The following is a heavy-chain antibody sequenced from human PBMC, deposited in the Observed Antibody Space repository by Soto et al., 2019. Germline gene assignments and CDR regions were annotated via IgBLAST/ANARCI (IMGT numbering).Heavy chain of an antibody. Sequence: QVQLVESGGGVVQPGRSLRLSCAASGFTFSSYAMHWVRQAPGKGLEWVAVISYDRSNKYYADSVKGRFTISRDNSKNTLYLQMNSLRAEDTAVYYCARAVEDCSGGSCYSDYYYGMDVWGQGTTVTVSS. J-gene: IGHJ6*02. CDR1: GFTFSSYA. CDR2: ISYDRSNK. D-gene: IGHD2-15*01. CDR3: ARAVEDCSGGSCYSDYYYGMDV. V-gene: IGHV3-30-3*01.